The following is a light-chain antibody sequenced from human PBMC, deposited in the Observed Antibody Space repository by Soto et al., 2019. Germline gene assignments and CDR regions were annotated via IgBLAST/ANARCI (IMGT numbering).Light chain of an antibody. CDR3: QQYGSSPPSIT. V-gene: IGKV3-20*01. CDR1: QSVSTRS. Sequence: EIVLTQSPGTLSLSPGERATLSCRASQSVSTRSLAWYQQKPGQAPRLLISGASSRAADIPDRFSGSGSGTDFTLTINRLEPEDFAVYYCQQYGSSPPSITFGQGTRLEIK. CDR2: GAS. J-gene: IGKJ5*01.